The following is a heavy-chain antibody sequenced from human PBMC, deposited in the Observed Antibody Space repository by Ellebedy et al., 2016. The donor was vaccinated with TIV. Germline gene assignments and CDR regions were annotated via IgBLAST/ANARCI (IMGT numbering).Heavy chain of an antibody. CDR2: INSDGSST. CDR3: ARGETIFGGGDY. V-gene: IGHV3-74*01. J-gene: IGHJ4*02. CDR1: GFTFSSYW. Sequence: GESLKISXAASGFTFSSYWMHWVRQAPGKGLVWVSRINSDGSSTSYADSVKGRFTISRDNAKNTLYLQMNSLRAEDTAVYYCARGETIFGGGDYWGQGTLVTVSS. D-gene: IGHD3-3*01.